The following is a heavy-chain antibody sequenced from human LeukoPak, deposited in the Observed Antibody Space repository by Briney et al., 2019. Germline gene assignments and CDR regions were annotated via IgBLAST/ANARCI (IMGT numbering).Heavy chain of an antibody. Sequence: GESLKISCKGFGYSFNDYWIGWVSQMPGKGLEWVGIIYPGDSDTRYSPSLQGQVTISADKSISTVYLQWSSLKASDSAMYYCARTLQSYGHNYFDPWGQGTLVTVSS. CDR1: GYSFNDYW. J-gene: IGHJ5*02. V-gene: IGHV5-51*01. CDR3: ARTLQSYGHNYFDP. D-gene: IGHD5-18*01. CDR2: IYPGDSDT.